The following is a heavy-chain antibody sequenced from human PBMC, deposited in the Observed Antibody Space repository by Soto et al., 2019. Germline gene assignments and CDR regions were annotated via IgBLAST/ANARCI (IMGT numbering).Heavy chain of an antibody. Sequence: PGGSLRLSCAASGFTFSDYYMSWIRQAPGKGLEWVSYISSSGSTIYYADSVKGRFTISRDNAKNSPYLQMNSLRAEDTAVYYCARSPLLRHSYADYWGQGTXVTVSS. CDR3: ARSPLLRHSYADY. D-gene: IGHD5-18*01. CDR2: ISSSGSTI. J-gene: IGHJ4*02. V-gene: IGHV3-11*01. CDR1: GFTFSDYY.